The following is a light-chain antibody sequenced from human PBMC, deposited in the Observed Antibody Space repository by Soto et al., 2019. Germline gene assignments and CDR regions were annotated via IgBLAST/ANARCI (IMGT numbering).Light chain of an antibody. J-gene: IGLJ2*01. CDR1: SSNLGSNT. CDR3: AAWEDRLNGRV. V-gene: IGLV1-44*01. Sequence: QSVLPQPPSASGTPGQRVTIPCSGSSSNLGSNTVNWYQQLPGTAPKLLIYSNKQRPSGVPGRFSGSKSGTSASLAISVLQSEDEADYYCAAWEDRLNGRVFGGGTKVTAL. CDR2: SNK.